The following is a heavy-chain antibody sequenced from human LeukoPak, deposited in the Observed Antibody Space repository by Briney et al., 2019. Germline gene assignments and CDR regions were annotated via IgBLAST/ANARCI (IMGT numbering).Heavy chain of an antibody. Sequence: SETLSLTCAVSGGSISSGGYSWSWIRQPPGKGLEWIGEINHSGSTNYNPSLKSRVTISVDTSKNQFSLNLSSVTAADTAVYYCATFGYSYGYRGYFDYWGQGTLVTVSS. V-gene: IGHV4-30-2*01. CDR2: INHSGST. CDR1: GGSISSGGYS. D-gene: IGHD5-18*01. CDR3: ATFGYSYGYRGYFDY. J-gene: IGHJ4*02.